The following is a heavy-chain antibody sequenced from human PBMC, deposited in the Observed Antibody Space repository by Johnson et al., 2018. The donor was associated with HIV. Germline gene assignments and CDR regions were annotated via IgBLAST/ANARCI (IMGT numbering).Heavy chain of an antibody. J-gene: IGHJ3*02. CDR2: ITWNSGSI. CDR3: ARGAVSGYVSVDAFHI. V-gene: IGHV3-9*01. D-gene: IGHD5-12*01. CDR1: EFTFDDYA. Sequence: VQLVESGGGLEQPGRSLRLSCAASEFTFDDYAMLWVRQVPGKGLEWVSGITWNSGSIGYADSVKGRFTISRDNPKNTLYLQMHSLTPEDTAVYYCARGAVSGYVSVDAFHIWGQGTLVTVSS.